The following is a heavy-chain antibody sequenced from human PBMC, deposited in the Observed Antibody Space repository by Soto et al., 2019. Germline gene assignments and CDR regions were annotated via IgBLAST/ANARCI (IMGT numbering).Heavy chain of an antibody. V-gene: IGHV1-18*01. CDR2: ISAYNGNT. D-gene: IGHD2-2*01. CDR1: GYALTSYG. Sequence: GASVKVSCKASGYALTSYGISWVRQAPGQGLEWMGWISAYNGNTNYAQKLQGRVTMTTDTSTSTAYMELRSLRSDDTAVYYCARRPPAAKGNWFDPWGQGTLVTVSS. CDR3: ARRPPAAKGNWFDP. J-gene: IGHJ5*02.